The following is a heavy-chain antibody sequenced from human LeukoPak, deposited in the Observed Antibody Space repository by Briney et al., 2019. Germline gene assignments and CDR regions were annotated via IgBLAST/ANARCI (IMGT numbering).Heavy chain of an antibody. Sequence: SETLSLTCAVSGGSISSYYWSWIRQPPGKGLEWIGYIYYSGTTNYNPSLKSRVTMSVDTSKNQFSLKLSSVTAADTAVYYCARDDSSSYDAFDIWGQGTMVTVSS. CDR1: GGSISSYY. V-gene: IGHV4-59*01. D-gene: IGHD6-13*01. CDR2: IYYSGTT. J-gene: IGHJ3*02. CDR3: ARDDSSSYDAFDI.